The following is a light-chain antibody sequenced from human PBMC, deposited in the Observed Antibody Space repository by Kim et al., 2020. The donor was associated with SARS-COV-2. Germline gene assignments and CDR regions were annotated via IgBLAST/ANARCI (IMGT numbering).Light chain of an antibody. CDR1: TGAVTSGYY. CDR2: SRS. CDR3: LLYYGGAQV. J-gene: IGLJ1*01. Sequence: GGTDTLTCASSTGAVTSGYYPNWFQQKPGQAPRALIYSRSNKHSWTPARFSGSLLGGKAALTLSGVQPEDEAEYYCLLYYGGAQVFGTGTKVTVL. V-gene: IGLV7-43*01.